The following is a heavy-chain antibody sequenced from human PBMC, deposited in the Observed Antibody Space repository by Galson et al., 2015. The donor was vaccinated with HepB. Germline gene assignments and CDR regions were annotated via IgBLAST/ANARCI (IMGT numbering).Heavy chain of an antibody. CDR2: IYPGDSDT. CDR3: ARPLMSRDDGFDI. V-gene: IGHV5-51*03. CDR1: GYSFISYW. J-gene: IGHJ3*02. D-gene: IGHD2-8*01. Sequence: QSGAEVKKPGESLKISCKGSGYSFISYWIGWVRQMPGKGLEWMGIIYPGDSDTRYSPSFQGQVTISADKSISTAYLQWGSLKASDTAMYYCARPLMSRDDGFDIWGQGTMVTVSS.